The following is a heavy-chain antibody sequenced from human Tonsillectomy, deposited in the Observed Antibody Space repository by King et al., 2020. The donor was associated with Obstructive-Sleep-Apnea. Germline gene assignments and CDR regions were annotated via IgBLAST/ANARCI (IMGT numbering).Heavy chain of an antibody. D-gene: IGHD2-2*01. J-gene: IGHJ6*02. CDR1: GGSISSSSYF. V-gene: IGHV4-39*07. Sequence: QLQLQESGPGLVKPSETLSLTCTFSGGSISSSSYFWDWIRQPPGKGLECIGSIYYTGSTYYNPSLKSRVTISVDTSKNQFSLKLSSVTAADTAVYYCARDQSAMLHNYHGMDVWGQGTTVTVSS. CDR3: ARDQSAMLHNYHGMDV. CDR2: IYYTGST.